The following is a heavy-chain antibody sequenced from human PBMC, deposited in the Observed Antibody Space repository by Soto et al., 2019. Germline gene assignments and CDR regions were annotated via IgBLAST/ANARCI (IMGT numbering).Heavy chain of an antibody. CDR1: GYTFTGYY. CDR3: AREQGYCSGGSCYHLFDY. Sequence: ASVKVSCKASGYTFTGYYMHWVRQAHGQGLEWMGWINPNSGGTNYAQKFQGWVTMTRDTSISTAYMELSRLRSDDTAVYYCAREQGYCSGGSCYHLFDYWGQGTLVTVSS. V-gene: IGHV1-2*04. D-gene: IGHD2-15*01. CDR2: INPNSGGT. J-gene: IGHJ4*02.